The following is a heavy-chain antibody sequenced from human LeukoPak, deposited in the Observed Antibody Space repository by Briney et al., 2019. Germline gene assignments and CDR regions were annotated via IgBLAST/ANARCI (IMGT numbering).Heavy chain of an antibody. Sequence: PGRSLRLSCAASGFTFSSYGMHWVRQAPGRGLEWVAVIWYDGSNKYYADSVKGRFTISRDNSKNTLYLQMNSLRAEDTAVYYCARGVLGYCSSTSCYPLDYWGQGTLVTVSS. CDR2: IWYDGSNK. D-gene: IGHD2-2*01. CDR1: GFTFSSYG. V-gene: IGHV3-33*01. J-gene: IGHJ4*02. CDR3: ARGVLGYCSSTSCYPLDY.